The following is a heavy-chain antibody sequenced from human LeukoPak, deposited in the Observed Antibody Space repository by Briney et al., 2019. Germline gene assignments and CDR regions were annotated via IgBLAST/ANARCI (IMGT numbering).Heavy chain of an antibody. Sequence: GGSLRLSCTASGFTLNTYGMHWVRQAPGKGLKWVAFIQYDGSNKYYGDSVKGRFTISRDNSKNTLYLQINSLRAEDTTVYYCAKVRGNYDFWSGFAYWGQGTLVTVSS. CDR2: IQYDGSNK. J-gene: IGHJ4*02. D-gene: IGHD3-3*01. CDR1: GFTLNTYG. V-gene: IGHV3-30*02. CDR3: AKVRGNYDFWSGFAY.